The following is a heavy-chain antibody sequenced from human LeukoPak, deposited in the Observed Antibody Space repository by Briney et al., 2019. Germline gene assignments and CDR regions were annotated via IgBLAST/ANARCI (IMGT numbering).Heavy chain of an antibody. D-gene: IGHD4-17*01. V-gene: IGHV3-48*03. J-gene: IGHJ3*02. CDR1: GFTFSSYE. CDR2: ISSSGTTI. Sequence: GGSLRLSCAASGFTFSSYEMNRVRQAPGKGLECISYISSSGTTIYYADSVKGRFTISRDNAKNSLYLQMNSLRAEDTAVYYCARDSYGDYAGVCAFDIWGQGAMVTVSS. CDR3: ARDSYGDYAGVCAFDI.